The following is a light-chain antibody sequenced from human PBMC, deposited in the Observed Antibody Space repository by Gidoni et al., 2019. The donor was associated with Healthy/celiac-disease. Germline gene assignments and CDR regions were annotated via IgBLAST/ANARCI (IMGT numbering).Light chain of an antibody. V-gene: IGKV3-15*01. J-gene: IGKJ4*01. CDR3: QQYNNWHPLT. CDR2: SAS. Sequence: IVMTQSPATLSVSPGERATLSCSASQSVSSNLAWYQQKPGQAPRLLIYSASTRATGIPARFSGSGSGTEFTLTISSLHSEDFAVYYCQQYNNWHPLTFGGGTKVEIK. CDR1: QSVSSN.